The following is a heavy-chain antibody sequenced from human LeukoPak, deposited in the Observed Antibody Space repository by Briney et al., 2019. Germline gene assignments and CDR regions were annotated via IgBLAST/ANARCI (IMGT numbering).Heavy chain of an antibody. CDR2: ISSSGSTI. CDR1: GFTFSSYE. CDR3: ARGTYTTSPRNPKYYFDY. Sequence: GGSLRLSCAASGFTFSSYEMHWVRQAPGKGLEWVSYISSSGSTIYYADSVKGRFTISRDNAKNSLYLQMNSLRAEDTAVYYCARGTYTTSPRNPKYYFDYWGQGTLVTVSS. D-gene: IGHD2/OR15-2a*01. V-gene: IGHV3-48*03. J-gene: IGHJ4*02.